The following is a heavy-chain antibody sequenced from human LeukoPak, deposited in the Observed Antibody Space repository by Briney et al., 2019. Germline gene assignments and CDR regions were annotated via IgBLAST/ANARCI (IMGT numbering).Heavy chain of an antibody. CDR3: ARGHWLVPNY. CDR1: GYSISSGYY. J-gene: IGHJ4*02. D-gene: IGHD6-19*01. V-gene: IGHV4-38-2*01. CDR2: IYHSGST. Sequence: SETLSLTCGVSGYSISSGYYWGWIRQPPGKGLEWIGSIYHSGSTYYNPSLKSRVTISVDTSKNQFSLKLSSVTAADTAVYYCARGHWLVPNYWGQGTLVTVSS.